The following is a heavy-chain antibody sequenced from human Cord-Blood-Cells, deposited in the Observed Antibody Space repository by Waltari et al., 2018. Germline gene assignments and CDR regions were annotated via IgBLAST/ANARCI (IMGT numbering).Heavy chain of an antibody. J-gene: IGHJ4*02. CDR1: GFTFSSYS. CDR3: ARDPRWLRFDY. V-gene: IGHV3-48*01. D-gene: IGHD5-12*01. Sequence: EVQLVESGGGLVQPGGSLRLSCAASGFTFSSYSMNWVRQAPGKGLEWGSYISSSSSTIYYADSVKGRFTITRDNAKNSLYLQMNSLRAEDTAVYYCARDPRWLRFDYWGQGTLVTVSS. CDR2: ISSSSSTI.